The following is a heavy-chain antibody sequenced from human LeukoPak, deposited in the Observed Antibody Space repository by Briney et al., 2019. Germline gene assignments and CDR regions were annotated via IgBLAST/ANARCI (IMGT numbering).Heavy chain of an antibody. CDR1: GFTFSSYS. Sequence: GGSLRLSCAASGFTFSSYSMNWVRQAPGKGLEWVSSISSSGSYIYYADSVKGRFTISRDNAKNSLYLQMNSLRAEDTAVYYCARGRGRGNCGAEGDAFDIWGQGTMVTVSS. CDR2: ISSSGSYI. CDR3: ARGRGRGNCGAEGDAFDI. J-gene: IGHJ3*02. D-gene: IGHD7-27*01. V-gene: IGHV3-21*01.